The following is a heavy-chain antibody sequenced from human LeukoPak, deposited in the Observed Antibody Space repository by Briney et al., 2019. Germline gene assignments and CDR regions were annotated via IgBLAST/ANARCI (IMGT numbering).Heavy chain of an antibody. CDR2: ISGSDGST. V-gene: IGHV3-23*01. Sequence: GGSLRLSCAASGFTFSNYAMNWVRQAPGQGLEWVSGISGSDGSTYYADSVKGRFTISRDNSKNTLYLQINSLRAEDTAVYYCAKSLIAAVGTGAFDMWGQGTMVTVSS. CDR3: AKSLIAAVGTGAFDM. J-gene: IGHJ3*02. CDR1: GFTFSNYA. D-gene: IGHD6-13*01.